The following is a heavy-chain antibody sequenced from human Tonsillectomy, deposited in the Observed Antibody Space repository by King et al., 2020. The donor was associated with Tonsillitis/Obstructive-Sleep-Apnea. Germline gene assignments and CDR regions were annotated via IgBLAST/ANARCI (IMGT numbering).Heavy chain of an antibody. V-gene: IGHV4-34*01. Sequence: VQLPQWGAGLLKSSETLSLTCAGGSFSGFYWSWIRQPPGKGLEWIGEIYHTASISYNPSLKSRVTMSVDTSKNHFSLKLTSVTAADTAVYYCARVFCTTGVCYRPFDNWGQGTLVTVSS. J-gene: IGHJ4*02. CDR1: GSFSGFY. CDR2: IYHTASI. D-gene: IGHD2-8*01. CDR3: ARVFCTTGVCYRPFDN.